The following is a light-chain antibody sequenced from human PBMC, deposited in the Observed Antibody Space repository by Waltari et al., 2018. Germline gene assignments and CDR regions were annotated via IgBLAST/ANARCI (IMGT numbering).Light chain of an antibody. CDR3: AAWDDSLKGVL. CDR2: ADD. CDR1: RSNIGNNA. V-gene: IGLV1-36*01. Sequence: QFVLTQTPSVSEAPRQRVTISCSGSRSNIGNNAVNWYQQVPGKAPKLLVFADDLLPSGVSDRFSGSKSGTSASLAISGLRSEDESVYFCAAWDDSLKGVLFGGGTKLTVL. J-gene: IGLJ2*01.